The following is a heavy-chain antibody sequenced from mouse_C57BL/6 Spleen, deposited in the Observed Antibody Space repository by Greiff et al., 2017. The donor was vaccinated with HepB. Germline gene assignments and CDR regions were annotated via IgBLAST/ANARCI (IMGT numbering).Heavy chain of an antibody. CDR1: GYAFSSSW. CDR3: ARHDYYAMDY. J-gene: IGHJ4*01. CDR2: IYPGDGDT. V-gene: IGHV1-82*01. Sequence: LQESGPELVKPGASVKISCKASGYAFSSSWMNWVKQRPGKGLEWIGRIYPGDGDTNYNGKFKGKATLTADKSSSTAYMQLSSLTSEDSAVYFCARHDYYAMDYWGQGTSVTVSS.